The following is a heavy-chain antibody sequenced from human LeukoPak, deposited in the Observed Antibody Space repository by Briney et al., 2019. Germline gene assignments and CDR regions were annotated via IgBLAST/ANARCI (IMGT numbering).Heavy chain of an antibody. V-gene: IGHV4-59*01. J-gene: IGHJ5*02. CDR3: ARDIGKDWFDP. CDR1: GGSFSGYY. CDR2: IYYSGST. Sequence: SETLSLTCAVYGGSFSGYYWSWIRQPPGKGLEWIGYIYYSGSTNYNPSLKSRVTISVDTSKNQFSLKLSSVTAADTAVYYCARDIGKDWFDPWGQGTLVTVSS. D-gene: IGHD4-23*01.